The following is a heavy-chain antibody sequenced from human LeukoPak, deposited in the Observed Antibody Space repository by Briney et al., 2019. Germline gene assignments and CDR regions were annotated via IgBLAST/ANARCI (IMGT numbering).Heavy chain of an antibody. J-gene: IGHJ4*02. V-gene: IGHV1-46*01. Sequence: ASVKVSCKASGYTFTYYYMHWVRHAPGQGLEWMGIINPSGGSTSYAQKFQGRVTMTRATSTSTAYMELSSLRSEDTAVYYCARKAGGSYRLDYWGKGTLVTVSS. CDR3: ARKAGGSYRLDY. CDR2: INPSGGST. D-gene: IGHD1-26*01. CDR1: GYTFTYYY.